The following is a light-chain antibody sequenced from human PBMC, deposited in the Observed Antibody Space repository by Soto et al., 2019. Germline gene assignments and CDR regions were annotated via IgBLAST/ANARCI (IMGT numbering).Light chain of an antibody. CDR3: SSYTSSSTPV. V-gene: IGLV2-14*01. CDR1: SSDVGGYNY. Sequence: QSVLTQPASVSGSPGQSITISCTGTSSDVGGYNYVSWYQQHPGKAPKLMIYEVSNRPSGVSNRFSGSKSGNTASLTISGLPAEDEADYYCSSYTSSSTPVFGTGTKLTVL. CDR2: EVS. J-gene: IGLJ1*01.